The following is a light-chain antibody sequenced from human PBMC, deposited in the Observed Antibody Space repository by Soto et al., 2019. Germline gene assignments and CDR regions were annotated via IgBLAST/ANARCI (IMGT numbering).Light chain of an antibody. J-gene: IGKJ1*01. CDR2: AAS. CDR3: QQSYTTPWT. CDR1: QSITSY. V-gene: IGKV1-39*01. Sequence: DIQMTQSPSSLSASVGDRVTITCRASQSITSYLNWYQQKPGKAPQLLIYAASSSQSGVPSRFSGSGSGTDFTLTISSLQPEDFATYFCQQSYTTPWTFGQGTKVEVK.